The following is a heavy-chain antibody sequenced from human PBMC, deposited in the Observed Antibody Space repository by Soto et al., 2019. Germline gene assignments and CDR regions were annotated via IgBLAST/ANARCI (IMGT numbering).Heavy chain of an antibody. J-gene: IGHJ6*02. V-gene: IGHV4-30-4*01. D-gene: IGHD3-10*01. CDR2: IYYSGNT. CDR3: ASISVYGMDV. CDR1: GGTISIGYYC. Sequence: SETLSLTGSVAGGTISIGYYCWILNLQPPGKGLEWSGNIYYSGNTYYNPSLKSRLIISIDTSKNQFSLKVGSVTASDTAMYYCASISVYGMDVWGQGTTVTVSS.